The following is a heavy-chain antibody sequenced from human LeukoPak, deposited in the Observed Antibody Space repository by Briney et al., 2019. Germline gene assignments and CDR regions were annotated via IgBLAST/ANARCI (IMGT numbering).Heavy chain of an antibody. CDR2: IYYSGST. V-gene: IGHV4-61*01. D-gene: IGHD4-17*01. J-gene: IGHJ4*02. Sequence: PSETLSLTCTVSGGSVSSGSYYWSWIRQPPGKGLEWIGYIYYSGSTNYNPSLKSRVTISVDTSKNQFSLKLSSVTAADTAVYYCARGYGDYGVLDYWGQGTLVTVSS. CDR1: GGSVSSGSYY. CDR3: ARGYGDYGVLDY.